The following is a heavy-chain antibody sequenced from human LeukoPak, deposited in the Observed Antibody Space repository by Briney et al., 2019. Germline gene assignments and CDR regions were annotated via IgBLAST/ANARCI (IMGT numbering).Heavy chain of an antibody. CDR1: GYTFTNFD. D-gene: IGHD1-26*01. V-gene: IGHV1-8*01. J-gene: IGHJ4*02. CDR3: ARVGYSNSYDY. Sequence: ASMKVSCKASGYTFTNFDINWVRQATGQGLEWMGWMNPNTGNAGYAQKFQDRLTITWDASITTAYMDLSSLRSEDTAVYYCARVGYSNSYDYWSQGTQVTVSP. CDR2: MNPNTGNA.